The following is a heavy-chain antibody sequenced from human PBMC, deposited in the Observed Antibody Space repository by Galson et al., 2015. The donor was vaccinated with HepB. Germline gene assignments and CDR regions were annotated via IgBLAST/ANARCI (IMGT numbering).Heavy chain of an antibody. CDR3: AKAGYYDFWSGYSFGY. D-gene: IGHD3-3*01. CDR2: ISGSGGST. CDR1: GFTFSSYA. J-gene: IGHJ4*02. V-gene: IGHV3-23*01. Sequence: SLRLSCAASGFTFSSYAMSWVRQAPGKGLEWVSAISGSGGSTYYADSVKGRFTISRDNSKNTLYLQMNSLRAEDTAVYYCAKAGYYDFWSGYSFGYWGQGTLVTVSS.